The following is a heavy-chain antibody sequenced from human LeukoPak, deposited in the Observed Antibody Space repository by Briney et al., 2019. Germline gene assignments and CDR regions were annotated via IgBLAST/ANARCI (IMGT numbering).Heavy chain of an antibody. J-gene: IGHJ4*02. CDR1: GYTFTSYG. V-gene: IGHV1-8*02. D-gene: IGHD6-13*01. CDR3: AEGYSSSWHQFDY. CDR2: MNPNSGNT. Sequence: ASVKVSCKASGYTFTSYGISWVRQATGQGPEWMGWMNPNSGNTGYVEKLQGRVTMTRDTSISTAYMELSSLRSEDTAVYYCAEGYSSSWHQFDYWGQGTLVTVSS.